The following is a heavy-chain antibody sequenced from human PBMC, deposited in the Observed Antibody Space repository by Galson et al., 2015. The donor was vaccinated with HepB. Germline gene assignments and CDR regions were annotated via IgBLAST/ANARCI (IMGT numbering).Heavy chain of an antibody. CDR2: ISAYNGNT. D-gene: IGHD3-10*01. V-gene: IGHV1-18*04. J-gene: IGHJ6*02. CDR3: ARGGTMVRGVYRVRGPYYYYGMDV. CDR1: GYTFTSYG. Sequence: SVKVSCKASGYTFTSYGISWVRQAPGQGLEWMGWISAYNGNTNYAQKLQGRVTMTTDTSTSTAYMELRSLRSDDTAVYYCARGGTMVRGVYRVRGPYYYYGMDVWGQGTTVTVSS.